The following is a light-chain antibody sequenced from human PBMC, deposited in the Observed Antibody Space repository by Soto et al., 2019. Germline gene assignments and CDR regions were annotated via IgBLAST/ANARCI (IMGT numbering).Light chain of an antibody. V-gene: IGKV1-12*01. J-gene: IGKJ5*01. CDR3: QQAASFPIT. Sequence: IQMTQSPSYVSASVGDRATITCRASQGIKNWLAWYQQKPGKAPNLLIYTGSSLQSGVPSRFSGSGSGTDFTLTINSLQPEDFATYYCQQAASFPITFGQGTRLEIK. CDR2: TGS. CDR1: QGIKNW.